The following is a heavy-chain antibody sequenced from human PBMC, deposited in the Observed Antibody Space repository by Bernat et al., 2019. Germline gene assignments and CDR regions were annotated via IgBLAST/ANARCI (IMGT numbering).Heavy chain of an antibody. CDR3: TRGAREAVAGTTDCDH. CDR1: GDSISTKTW. D-gene: IGHD6-19*01. V-gene: IGHV4-4*02. Sequence: QVQLQESGPGLVDPSGTLSLTCAVSGDSISTKTWWTWVRQPPGKGLEWIGDIFHTGTTNYNPSLKSRVTISVDKSKNQFSLKLNSVTAADTAVYYCTRGAREAVAGTTDCDHWGQGTLATVSS. J-gene: IGHJ4*02. CDR2: IFHTGTT.